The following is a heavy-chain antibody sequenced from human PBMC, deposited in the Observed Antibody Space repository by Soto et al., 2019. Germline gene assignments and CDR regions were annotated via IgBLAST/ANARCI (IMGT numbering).Heavy chain of an antibody. CDR1: GGSFSGYY. CDR2: INHSGST. J-gene: IGHJ4*02. Sequence: QVQLQQWGAGLLKPSEPLSLTCAVYGGSFSGYYWSWIRQPPGKGLEWIGEINHSGSTNYNPSLKGRVTISVDTSKNQFSLKLSSVTAAGTAVYYWARLACCSTSCDDYWGQGTLVTVSS. D-gene: IGHD2-2*01. CDR3: ARLACCSTSCDDY. V-gene: IGHV4-34*01.